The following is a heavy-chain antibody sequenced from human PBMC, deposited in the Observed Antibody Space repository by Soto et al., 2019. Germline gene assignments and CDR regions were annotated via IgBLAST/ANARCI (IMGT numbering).Heavy chain of an antibody. CDR2: IKSKTDGGTA. V-gene: IGHV3-15*01. Sequence: ELQLVESGGGLVKPGGSLRLSCAASGFTFSNAWMSWVRQAPGKGLEWIGLIKSKTDGGTADYAAPVKGRFTISRDDSKNTLYLQRNSLKTEDTAVYYCAKRWELLGGGEGTLVTVSS. D-gene: IGHD2-15*01. CDR3: AKRWELLG. CDR1: GFTFSNAW. J-gene: IGHJ4*02.